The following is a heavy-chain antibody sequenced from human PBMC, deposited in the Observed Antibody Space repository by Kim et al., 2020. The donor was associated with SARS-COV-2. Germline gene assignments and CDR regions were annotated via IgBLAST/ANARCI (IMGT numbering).Heavy chain of an antibody. CDR2: IYYSGST. J-gene: IGHJ6*03. CDR1: GGSISSYY. V-gene: IGHV4-59*01. CDR3: ARDRDGYNLGYYYYMDV. Sequence: SETLSLTCTVSGGSISSYYWSWIRQPPGKGLEWIGYIYYSGSTNYNPSLKSRVTISVDTSKNQFSLKLSSVTAADTAVYYCARDRDGYNLGYYYYMDVWGKGTTVTVSS. D-gene: IGHD5-12*01.